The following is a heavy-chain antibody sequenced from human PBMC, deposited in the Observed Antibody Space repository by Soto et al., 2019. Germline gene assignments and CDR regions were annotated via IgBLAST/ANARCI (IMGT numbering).Heavy chain of an antibody. J-gene: IGHJ4*02. CDR1: GFTFSSYA. CDR2: ISGSGGNT. Sequence: GGSLRLSCAASGFTFSSYAMGWVRQAPGKGLEWVSAISGSGGNTYYTDSVKGRFTISRDNSKNTLYLQMTSLRADDTAVYYCVKDRRLGGGTVADYWGQGTLVTVSS. CDR3: VKDRRLGGGTVADY. V-gene: IGHV3-23*01. D-gene: IGHD2-15*01.